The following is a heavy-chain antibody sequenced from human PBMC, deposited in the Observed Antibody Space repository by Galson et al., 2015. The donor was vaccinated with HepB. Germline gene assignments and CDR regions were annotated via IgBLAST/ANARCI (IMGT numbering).Heavy chain of an antibody. CDR2: ISYDGSNK. V-gene: IGHV3-30-3*01. CDR3: ARDWTVAGGGNPEWWFGL. D-gene: IGHD4-23*01. Sequence: SLRLSCAGSGFTISSYAMHWVRQAPGKGLEWVAVISYDGSNKYYADSVKGRFTISRDNSKNTVNLQMNSLRTEDTAVYYCARDWTVAGGGNPEWWFGLWGRGTLVTVSS. CDR1: GFTISSYA. J-gene: IGHJ2*01.